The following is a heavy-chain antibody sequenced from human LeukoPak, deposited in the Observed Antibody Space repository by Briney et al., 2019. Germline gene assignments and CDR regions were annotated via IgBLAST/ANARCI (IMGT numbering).Heavy chain of an antibody. J-gene: IGHJ3*02. V-gene: IGHV1-8*01. CDR3: ARGSIFRIFRAFDI. D-gene: IGHD3-9*01. CDR1: GYTFTSYD. Sequence: GASVKVSCKASGYTFTSYDINWVRQPTGQGLEWMGWMNPNSGNTGYAQKIQGRVTMTRNTSISTAYMELSSLRSEDTAVYYCARGSIFRIFRAFDIWGQGTMVTVSS. CDR2: MNPNSGNT.